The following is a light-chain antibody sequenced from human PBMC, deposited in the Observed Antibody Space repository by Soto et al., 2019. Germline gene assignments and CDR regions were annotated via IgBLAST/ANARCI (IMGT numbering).Light chain of an antibody. CDR2: EVN. CDR3: SSYTDSTTLVL. Sequence: QSALTQPASVSGSPGQSITISCTGTNTDVGGYDYVSWYQQHPGKAPKLMIYEVNKRPSGVSTRFSGSKSGNTASLTISGLLAEDEADYFCSSYTDSTTLVLFGGGTKVTVL. V-gene: IGLV2-14*01. J-gene: IGLJ3*02. CDR1: NTDVGGYDY.